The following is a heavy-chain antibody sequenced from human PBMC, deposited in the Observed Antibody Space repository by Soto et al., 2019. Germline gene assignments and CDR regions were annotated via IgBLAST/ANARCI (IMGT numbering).Heavy chain of an antibody. D-gene: IGHD6-19*01. V-gene: IGHV1-3*01. Sequence: VQLVQSGAEVKKPGASVKVSCKASGYTFTSYAIHWVRQAPGQRLEWMGWINAGSGNTKYSQKFQDRVTITRDTSASTAYMELSSLRSEDTAVYYCARDLGGWPDYWGQGTLVTVSS. CDR2: INAGSGNT. CDR3: ARDLGGWPDY. CDR1: GYTFTSYA. J-gene: IGHJ4*02.